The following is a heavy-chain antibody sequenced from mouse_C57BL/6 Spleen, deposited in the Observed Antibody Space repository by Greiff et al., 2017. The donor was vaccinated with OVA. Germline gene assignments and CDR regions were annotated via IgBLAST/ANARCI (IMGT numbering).Heavy chain of an antibody. CDR2: ISYDGSN. V-gene: IGHV3-6*01. CDR1: GYSITSGYY. D-gene: IGHD2-4*01. CDR3: ARLYDYSVPY. Sequence: EVQLQQSGPGLVKPSQSLSLTCSVTGYSITSGYYWNWIRQFPGNKLEWMGYISYDGSNNYNPSLKNRISITRDTSKNQFFLKLNSVTTEDTATYYCARLYDYSVPYWGQGTLVTVSA. J-gene: IGHJ3*01.